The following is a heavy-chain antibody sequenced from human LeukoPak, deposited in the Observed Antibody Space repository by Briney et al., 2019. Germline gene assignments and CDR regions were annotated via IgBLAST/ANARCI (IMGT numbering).Heavy chain of an antibody. CDR3: ARALVPATPDAFDI. CDR2: INPNSGGT. J-gene: IGHJ3*02. V-gene: IGHV1-2*04. Sequence: ASVKVSCKASGYTFTGYYMHWVRQAPGQGLEWMGWINPNSGGTNYAQKFQGWVTMTRDTSISTAYMELSSLRSEDTAVYYCARALVPATPDAFDIWGQGTMVTVSS. D-gene: IGHD2-2*01. CDR1: GYTFTGYY.